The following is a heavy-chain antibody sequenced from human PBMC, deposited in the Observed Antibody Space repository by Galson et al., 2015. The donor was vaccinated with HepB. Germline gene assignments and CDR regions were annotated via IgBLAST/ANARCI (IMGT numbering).Heavy chain of an antibody. CDR2: IYSSGST. CDR3: ARDSGYSGGIDY. V-gene: IGHV4-59*01. Sequence: SEPLSLTCTVSGGSISSSYWSWIRQPPGKGLEWIGNIYSSGSTNYNPSLKSRVTISVDTSKNRFSLKLSSVTAADTAVYYCARDSGYSGGIDYWGQGTLVTVSS. J-gene: IGHJ4*02. D-gene: IGHD3-22*01. CDR1: GGSISSSY.